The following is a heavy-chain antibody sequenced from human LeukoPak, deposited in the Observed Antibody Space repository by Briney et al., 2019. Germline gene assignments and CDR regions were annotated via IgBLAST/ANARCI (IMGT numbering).Heavy chain of an antibody. Sequence: ADTLVLTGWWCGVCKRGECWRWIRERAPWGLEWIGYFYYSGGTNYNPSLKSRVTISVDTSKNQFSLKLSSVTAADTAVYYCARRGLVVVAATRLAFDIWGQGTMVTVSS. V-gene: IGHV4-59*01. CDR3: ARRGLVVVAATRLAFDI. CDR1: GVCKRGEC. CDR2: FYYSGGT. D-gene: IGHD2-15*01. J-gene: IGHJ3*02.